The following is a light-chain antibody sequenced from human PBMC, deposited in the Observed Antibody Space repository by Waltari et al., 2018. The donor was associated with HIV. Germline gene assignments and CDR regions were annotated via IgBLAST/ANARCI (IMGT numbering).Light chain of an antibody. CDR1: IGHIHYA. J-gene: IGLJ2*01. V-gene: IGLV4-69*01. Sequence: QLVLTQSPSASDSLGASVKLTCTLSIGHIHYAIPWYQLQPQKGPRYLLKINSDGSHYKGDGIPDRFSGSSSGAERYLIISSLQSDDEADYYCQTWGTGIQDVVFGGGTKLTVL. CDR3: QTWGTGIQDVV. CDR2: INSDGSH.